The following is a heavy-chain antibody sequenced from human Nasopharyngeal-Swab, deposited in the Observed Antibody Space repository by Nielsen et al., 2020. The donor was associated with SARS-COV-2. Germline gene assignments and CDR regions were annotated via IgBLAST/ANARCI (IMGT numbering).Heavy chain of an antibody. CDR3: ARSPTWIQLWYYFDY. CDR2: IYYSGST. V-gene: IGHV4-59*01. Sequence: SETLSLTCTVSGGSISSYYWSWIRQPPGKGLEWIGYIYYSGSTNYNPSLKSRVTISVDTSKNQSSLKLSSVTAADTAVYYCARSPTWIQLWYYFDYWGQGTLVTVSS. CDR1: GGSISSYY. D-gene: IGHD5-18*01. J-gene: IGHJ4*02.